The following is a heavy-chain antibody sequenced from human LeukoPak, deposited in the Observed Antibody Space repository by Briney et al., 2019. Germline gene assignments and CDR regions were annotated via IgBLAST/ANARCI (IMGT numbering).Heavy chain of an antibody. Sequence: GGSLRLSCAASGFTFSSYSMNWVRQAPGKGLEWVSSISSSSSYIYYADSVKGRFTISRDNAKNSLYLQMNSLRAEDTAVYYCARDLLSFIAAAGIFDYWGQGTLVTVSS. CDR2: ISSSSSYI. CDR1: GFTFSSYS. D-gene: IGHD6-13*01. J-gene: IGHJ4*02. V-gene: IGHV3-21*01. CDR3: ARDLLSFIAAAGIFDY.